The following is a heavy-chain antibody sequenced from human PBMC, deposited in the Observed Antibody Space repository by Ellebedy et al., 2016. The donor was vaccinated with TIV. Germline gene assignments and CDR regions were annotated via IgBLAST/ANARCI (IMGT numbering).Heavy chain of an antibody. V-gene: IGHV3-74*01. CDR3: ALKAYYYDSSGYPYDAFDI. J-gene: IGHJ3*02. CDR2: INRDGSTT. Sequence: GGSLRLSXAASGFTFSSYWMYWVRQVPGKGLVWVSRINRDGSTTTYADSVKGRLTTSRDNSKNTLYLQMNSLRAEDTAVYYCALKAYYYDSSGYPYDAFDIWGQGTMVTVSS. D-gene: IGHD3-22*01. CDR1: GFTFSSYW.